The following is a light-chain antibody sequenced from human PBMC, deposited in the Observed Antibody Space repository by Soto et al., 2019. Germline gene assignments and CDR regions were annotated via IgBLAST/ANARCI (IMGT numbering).Light chain of an antibody. CDR2: VNTDGSH. CDR3: QTWGTGILV. Sequence: QLVLTQSPSASASLGASVKLTCTLSSGHPNYAIAWHLQQPEKGPRYLMRVNTDGSHTKGDGIPDRFSGSSSGAERYLTISGLQSEEEADYYCQTWGTGILVFGGGTKLTAL. V-gene: IGLV4-69*01. J-gene: IGLJ3*02. CDR1: SGHPNYA.